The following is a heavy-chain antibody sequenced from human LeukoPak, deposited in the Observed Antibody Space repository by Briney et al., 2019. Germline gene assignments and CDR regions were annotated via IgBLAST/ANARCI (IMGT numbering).Heavy chain of an antibody. CDR1: GFTFSSYG. D-gene: IGHD6-13*01. Sequence: PGGSLRLSCAASGFTFSSYGMHWVRQAPGKGLEYVSAINGNGGSTYYANSVKGRSTISRDNSKNTLYLQMGSLRAEDMAVYYCARGGAAAGTRGNDFWGQGTLVTVSP. V-gene: IGHV3-64*01. J-gene: IGHJ4*02. CDR3: ARGGAAAGTRGNDF. CDR2: INGNGGST.